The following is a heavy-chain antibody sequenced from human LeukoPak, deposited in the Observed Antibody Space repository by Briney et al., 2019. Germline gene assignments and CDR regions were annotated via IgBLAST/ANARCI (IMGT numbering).Heavy chain of an antibody. Sequence: SETLSLACAVYGGSFSGYYWSWIRQPPGKGLEWIGEINDIGNTNYDPSLRSRVTISVDTSKNQFSLSLTSATAADTAVYFCARLGSVGYYNYQYMDIWGNGTTVTVSS. CDR3: ARLGSVGYYNYQYMDI. D-gene: IGHD3-10*01. J-gene: IGHJ6*03. V-gene: IGHV4-34*01. CDR1: GGSFSGYY. CDR2: INDIGNT.